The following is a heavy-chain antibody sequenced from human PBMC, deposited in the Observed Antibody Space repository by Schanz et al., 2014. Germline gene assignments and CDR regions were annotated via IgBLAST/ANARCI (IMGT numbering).Heavy chain of an antibody. J-gene: IGHJ4*02. V-gene: IGHV3-23*01. CDR2: IRSSSTPI. CDR3: AKTLFPGGTQTFGN. CDR1: GFTFTNYA. Sequence: EVQLLESGGGLVQPGGSLRLSCAASGFTFTNYAMSWVRQAPGKGPEWVSYIRSSSTPIYYADSVKGRFTISRDNSKSTLYVEMNSLRVEDTAVYYCAKTLFPGGTQTFGNWGRGTLVTVSS. D-gene: IGHD2-8*02.